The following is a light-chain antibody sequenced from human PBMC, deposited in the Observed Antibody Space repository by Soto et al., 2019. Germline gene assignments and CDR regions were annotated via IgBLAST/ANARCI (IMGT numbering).Light chain of an antibody. J-gene: IGKJ1*01. CDR3: NQYNNWPRT. V-gene: IGKV3-15*01. CDR2: GAS. Sequence: EKVMTQSPATLSVSPGERATLSCRASQSVSSKLAWYQQKPGQAPRLLIYGASTRATDIPARFSGSGSGTECTLTISRLQSEDFAVYYCNQYNNWPRTFGQGTKVEIK. CDR1: QSVSSK.